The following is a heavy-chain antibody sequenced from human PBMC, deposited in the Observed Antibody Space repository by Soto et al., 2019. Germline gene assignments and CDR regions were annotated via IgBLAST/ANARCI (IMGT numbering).Heavy chain of an antibody. D-gene: IGHD5-18*01. CDR3: AKGDTYGLDYFDF. V-gene: IGHV3-7*01. J-gene: IGHJ4*02. Sequence: PGGSLRLSCAVSGFAFSSYWMSWVRQAPGKGLEWVANIKQDGSEKHYVDSVKGRFTISRDNAKNSLYLQMNSLRAEDTAVYYCAKGDTYGLDYFDFWGQGTLVTVSS. CDR2: IKQDGSEK. CDR1: GFAFSSYW.